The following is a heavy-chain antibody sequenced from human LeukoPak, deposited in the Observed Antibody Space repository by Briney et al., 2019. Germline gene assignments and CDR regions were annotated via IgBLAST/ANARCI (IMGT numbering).Heavy chain of an antibody. J-gene: IGHJ4*02. Sequence: GGSLRLSCAASGFTLEVFTMHWVRQVPGKTLEWVSLVSWDGTAYYSDSVKGRFTISRDNGESSLYLQMDTLRTEDTAFYYCAKDLTYESSGSVIDNWGLGTLVTVSS. D-gene: IGHD3-22*01. CDR3: AKDLTYESSGSVIDN. V-gene: IGHV3-43*01. CDR1: GFTLEVFT. CDR2: VSWDGTA.